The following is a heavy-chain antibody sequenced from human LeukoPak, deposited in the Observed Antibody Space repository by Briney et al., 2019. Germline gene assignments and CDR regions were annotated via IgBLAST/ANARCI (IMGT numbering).Heavy chain of an antibody. CDR1: GGSISSYY. CDR3: ARVVVTAVGYNAFDI. V-gene: IGHV4-59*01. CDR2: IYYSGST. J-gene: IGHJ3*02. Sequence: SETLSLTCTVSGGSISSYYWSWIRQPPGRGLEWIGYIYYSGSTNYNPSLKSRVTISVDTSKNQFSLKLSSVTAADTAVYYCARVVVTAVGYNAFDIWGQGTMVTVSS. D-gene: IGHD2-21*02.